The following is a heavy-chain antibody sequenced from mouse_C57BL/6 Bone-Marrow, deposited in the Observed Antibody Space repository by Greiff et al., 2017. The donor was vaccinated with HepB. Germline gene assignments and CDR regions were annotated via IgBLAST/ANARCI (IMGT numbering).Heavy chain of an antibody. Sequence: VQLQQPGAELVRPGTSVKLSCTASGYTFTSYWMHWVKQRPGQGLEWIGVIDPSDSYTNYNQKFKGKATLTVDTSSSTAYMQLSSLTSEDSAVYYCARDDGYGDYWGQGTTLTVSS. V-gene: IGHV1-59*01. CDR3: ARDDGYGDY. J-gene: IGHJ2*01. CDR2: IDPSDSYT. CDR1: GYTFTSYW. D-gene: IGHD2-3*01.